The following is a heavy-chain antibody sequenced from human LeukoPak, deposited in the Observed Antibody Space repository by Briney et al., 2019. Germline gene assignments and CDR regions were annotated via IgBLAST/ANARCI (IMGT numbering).Heavy chain of an antibody. CDR1: GGSISSGGYY. V-gene: IGHV4-61*08. J-gene: IGHJ4*02. D-gene: IGHD6-19*01. CDR2: IYYSGST. CDR3: ARHSPQIGGWAFDY. Sequence: SETLSLTCTVSGGSISSGGYYWSWIRQPPGKGLEWIGYIYYSGSTNYNPSLKSRVTISVDTSKNQFSLKLSSVTAADTAMYYCARHSPQIGGWAFDYWGQGSLVTVSP.